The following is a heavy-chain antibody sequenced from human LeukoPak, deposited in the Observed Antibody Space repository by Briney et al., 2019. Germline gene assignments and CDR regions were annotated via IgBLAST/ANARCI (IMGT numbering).Heavy chain of an antibody. D-gene: IGHD3-10*01. V-gene: IGHV3-21*01. CDR1: GFTFSSYN. CDR2: ISSSSSYI. CDR3: ARVDTPYGSGSYPLNFDY. J-gene: IGHJ4*02. Sequence: GGSLRLSCAASGFTFSSYNMNWVRQAPGKGLEWVSSISSSSSYIYYADSVKGRFTISRDNAKNSLYLQMNSLRAEDTAVYYCARVDTPYGSGSYPLNFDYWGQGTLVTVSS.